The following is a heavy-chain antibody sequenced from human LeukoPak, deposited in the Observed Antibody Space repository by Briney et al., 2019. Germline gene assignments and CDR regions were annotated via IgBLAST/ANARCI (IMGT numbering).Heavy chain of an antibody. Sequence: GESLKISCKASGYSFTNYWIGWVRQMPGKGLEWMGFIYPGDSDTRYSPSFQGQVTISADKSISTAYLQWRSLKASDTAMYYCARLGICNGGTCFSFDYWGQGTLVTVSS. J-gene: IGHJ4*02. V-gene: IGHV5-51*01. CDR2: IYPGDSDT. CDR1: GYSFTNYW. CDR3: ARLGICNGGTCFSFDY. D-gene: IGHD2-15*01.